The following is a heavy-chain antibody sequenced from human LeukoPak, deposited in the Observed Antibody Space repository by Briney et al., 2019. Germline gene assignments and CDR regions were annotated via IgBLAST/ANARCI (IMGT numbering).Heavy chain of an antibody. CDR2: INPNSGGT. V-gene: IGHV1-2*02. CDR1: GYTFTGYY. CDR3: ARAGYSSGWPRAFGYY. D-gene: IGHD6-19*01. J-gene: IGHJ4*02. Sequence: ASVKVSCKASGYTFTGYYMHWVRQAPGQGLEWMGWINPNSGGTNYAQKLQGRVTMTTDTSTSTAYMELRSLRSDDTAVYYCARAGYSSGWPRAFGYYWGQGTLVTVSS.